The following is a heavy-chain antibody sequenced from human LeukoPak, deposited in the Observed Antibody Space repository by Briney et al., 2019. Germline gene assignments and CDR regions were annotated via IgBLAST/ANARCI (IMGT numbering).Heavy chain of an antibody. D-gene: IGHD6-19*01. Sequence: ESGPTLVKPTQTLTLTCTFSGFSLSTSGVGVGWVRQPPGKALKWLVLVYWDGDKRYSTSLNDRLTITKDTSKSQVVLTMTNMAPVDTATYYCAHRRGFTSSGWTLYGMDVWGQGTTVTVSS. V-gene: IGHV2-5*02. CDR3: AHRRGFTSSGWTLYGMDV. CDR2: VYWDGDK. CDR1: GFSLSTSGVG. J-gene: IGHJ6*02.